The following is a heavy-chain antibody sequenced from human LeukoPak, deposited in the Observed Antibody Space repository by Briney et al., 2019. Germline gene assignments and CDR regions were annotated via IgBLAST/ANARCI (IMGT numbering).Heavy chain of an antibody. Sequence: GGSLRLSCAASDFTFSRYWMSWVRQAPGKGLEWVAYIKQDGSEKYYVDSVKGRFTISRDNAKNSLYLQMNSLRAEDTAVYYCARVREELSVTYYYYYYMDVWGKGTTVTVSS. J-gene: IGHJ6*03. CDR1: DFTFSRYW. V-gene: IGHV3-7*01. CDR3: ARVREELSVTYYYYYYMDV. D-gene: IGHD4-23*01. CDR2: IKQDGSEK.